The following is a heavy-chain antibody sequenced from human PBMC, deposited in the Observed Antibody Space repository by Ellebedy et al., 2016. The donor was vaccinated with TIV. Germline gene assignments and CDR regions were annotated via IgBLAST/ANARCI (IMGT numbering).Heavy chain of an antibody. V-gene: IGHV3-30*09. CDR2: ISHDGSNK. J-gene: IGHJ4*02. CDR1: GFTFSYYS. D-gene: IGHD6-13*01. Sequence: GESLKISXAASGFTFSYYSIHWVRQAPGKGLEWVAVISHDGSNKYHAESVKGRFAISRDDSKNTLYLQMNTLRTEDTAVYFCTRGSSSRGYFDSWGQGTLVTVSS. CDR3: TRGSSSRGYFDS.